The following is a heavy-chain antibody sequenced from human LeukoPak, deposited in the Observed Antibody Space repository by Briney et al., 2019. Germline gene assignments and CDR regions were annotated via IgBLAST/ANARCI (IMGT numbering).Heavy chain of an antibody. J-gene: IGHJ4*02. Sequence: GGSLRLSCAASGFTFSSYGMSWVRQAPGKGLEWVSAISGSGGSTYYADSVKGRFIISRDNSKNTVYLVMNSLGAEDTAIYYCAKENYGSGWALEYWGQGTLVTVSS. D-gene: IGHD6-19*01. V-gene: IGHV3-23*01. CDR1: GFTFSSYG. CDR3: AKENYGSGWALEY. CDR2: ISGSGGST.